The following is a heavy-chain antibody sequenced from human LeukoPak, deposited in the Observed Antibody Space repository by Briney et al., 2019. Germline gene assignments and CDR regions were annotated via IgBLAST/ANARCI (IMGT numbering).Heavy chain of an antibody. J-gene: IGHJ4*02. CDR2: IYTSGST. CDR3: TKGGELMNY. D-gene: IGHD1-26*01. CDR1: GGSISSGGYY. Sequence: SETLSLTCTVSGGSISSGGYYWSWIRQPAGKGLEWIGRIYTSGSTNYNPSLKSRVTISIDASKNQFSLRLSSVTAADTAVYYCTKGGELMNYWGQGTLVTVSS. V-gene: IGHV4-61*02.